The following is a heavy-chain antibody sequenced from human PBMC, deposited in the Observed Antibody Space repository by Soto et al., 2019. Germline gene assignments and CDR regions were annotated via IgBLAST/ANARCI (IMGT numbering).Heavy chain of an antibody. CDR2: IYYSGST. V-gene: IGHV4-31*03. Sequence: QVQLQESGPGLVKPSQTLSLTCTVSGGSISSGGYYWSWIRQHPGKGLEWIGYIYYSGSTYYNPSLKSRVTISVDTSKNQFSLKLSPVTAADTAVYYCARDRSDRSYYDSRENWFDPWGQGTLVTVSS. CDR3: ARDRSDRSYYDSRENWFDP. J-gene: IGHJ5*02. CDR1: GGSISSGGYY. D-gene: IGHD3-22*01.